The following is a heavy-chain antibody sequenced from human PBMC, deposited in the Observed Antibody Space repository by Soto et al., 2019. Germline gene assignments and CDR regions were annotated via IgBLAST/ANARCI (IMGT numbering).Heavy chain of an antibody. CDR1: GFTFSSYA. V-gene: IGHV3-64D*06. CDR2: ISTNGGST. J-gene: IGHJ4*02. CDR3: VKGEYYYDSSGYYYRY. D-gene: IGHD3-22*01. Sequence: GGSLRLSCSASGFTFSSYAMHWVRQAPGKGLEYVSSISTNGGSTHYADSVKGRFTISRDNSKNTQYLQMSSLRADDTAVYYCVKGEYYYDSSGYYYRYWGQGT.